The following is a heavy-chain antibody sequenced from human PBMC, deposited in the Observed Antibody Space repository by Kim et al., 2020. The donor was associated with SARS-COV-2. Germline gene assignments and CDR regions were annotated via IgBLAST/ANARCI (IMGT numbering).Heavy chain of an antibody. CDR1: GGSISSSSYY. D-gene: IGHD3-3*01. CDR2: IYYSGST. CDR3: ARAYYDFWSGYYMPHFDY. V-gene: IGHV4-39*01. J-gene: IGHJ4*02. Sequence: SETLSLTCTVSGGSISSSSYYWGWIRQPPGKGLEWIGSIYYSGSTYYNPSLKSRVTISVDTSKNQFSLKLSSVTAADTAVYYCARAYYDFWSGYYMPHFDYWGQGTLVTVSS.